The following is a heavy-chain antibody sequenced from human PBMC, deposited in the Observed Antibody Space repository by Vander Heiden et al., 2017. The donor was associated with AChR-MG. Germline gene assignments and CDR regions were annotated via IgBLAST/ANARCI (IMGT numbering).Heavy chain of an antibody. CDR3: ARGGNGDLYWYFDL. V-gene: IGHV4-34*01. Sequence: QVQLQQWGAGLLKPSETLSLTCAVHGGSFSGFYWSWIRQPPGKGLEWIGEINHSGSTYYNPSLKSRFTISVDTSNNQLSLKLTSVTAADTAVYYCARGGNGDLYWYFDLWCRGTLVTVSS. D-gene: IGHD4-17*01. CDR1: GGSFSGFY. J-gene: IGHJ2*01. CDR2: INHSGST.